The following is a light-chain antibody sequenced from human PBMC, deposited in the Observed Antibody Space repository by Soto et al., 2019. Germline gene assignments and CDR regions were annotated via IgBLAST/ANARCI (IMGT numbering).Light chain of an antibody. CDR2: EVS. CDR1: QSLVHSDGNTF. CDR3: MQGTHLPPWT. J-gene: IGKJ1*01. V-gene: IGKV2-30*02. Sequence: DVVMTQSPLSLPVTLGQPASISCRSSQSLVHSDGNTFLNWFQQRPGHSPRRLIYEVSNRDSGVPDRFSGSESGTDFTLKISGVEAEDVGVYHCMQGTHLPPWTFGLGTKVEIK.